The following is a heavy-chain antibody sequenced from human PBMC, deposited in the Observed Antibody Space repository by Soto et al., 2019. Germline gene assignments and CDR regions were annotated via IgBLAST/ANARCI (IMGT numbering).Heavy chain of an antibody. CDR3: STDRGYYGSGSYYNG. J-gene: IGHJ4*02. CDR2: IKSKTDGGTT. V-gene: IGHV3-15*01. CDR1: GFTFSNAW. D-gene: IGHD3-10*01. Sequence: EVQLVESGGGLVKPGGSLRLSCAASGFTFSNAWMSWVRQAPGKGLEWVGRIKSKTDGGTTDYAAPVKGRFTSSRDDSKNTLYLQMNSLKTEDTAVYYCSTDRGYYGSGSYYNGWGQGTLVTVSS.